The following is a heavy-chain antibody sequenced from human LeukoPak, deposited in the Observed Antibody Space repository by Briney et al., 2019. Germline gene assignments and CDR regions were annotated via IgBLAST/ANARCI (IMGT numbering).Heavy chain of an antibody. J-gene: IGHJ6*03. Sequence: GGSLRLSCAASGFTFSSYSMNWVRQAPEKGLEWVSYISSSSTIYYADSVRGRFTISRDNAKNSLSLQMNSLRAEDTAVYYCARLGGSSSLAYHYYYMDVWGKGTTVTVS. CDR1: GFTFSSYS. D-gene: IGHD6-6*01. CDR3: ARLGGSSSLAYHYYYMDV. CDR2: ISSSSTI. V-gene: IGHV3-48*01.